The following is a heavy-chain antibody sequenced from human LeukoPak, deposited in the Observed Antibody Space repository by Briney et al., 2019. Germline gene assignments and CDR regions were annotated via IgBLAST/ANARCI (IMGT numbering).Heavy chain of an antibody. J-gene: IGHJ5*02. CDR2: IYTSGST. D-gene: IGHD3-10*01. V-gene: IGHV4-4*09. CDR3: ARHMRGYGSGSYYKKENWFDP. Sequence: PETLSLTCTVSGGSISSYYWSWIRQPPGKGLEWIGYIYTSGSTNYNPSLKSRVTISVDTSKNQFSLKLSSVTAADTAVYYCARHMRGYGSGSYYKKENWFDPWGQGTLVTVSS. CDR1: GGSISSYY.